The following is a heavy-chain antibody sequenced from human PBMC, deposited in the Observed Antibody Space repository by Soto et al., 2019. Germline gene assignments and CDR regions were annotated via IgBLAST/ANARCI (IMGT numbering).Heavy chain of an antibody. CDR2: IYYSGST. D-gene: IGHD6-13*01. V-gene: IGHV4-31*03. Sequence: TLSLTFTVSGGSISSCCYYWSWIRQHPGKGLEWIGYIYYSGSTYYNPSLKSRVTISVDTSKNQFSLKLSSVTAADTAVYYCARVFSDSSSFFDPWGQGTLVTVSS. J-gene: IGHJ5*02. CDR3: ARVFSDSSSFFDP. CDR1: GGSISSCCYY.